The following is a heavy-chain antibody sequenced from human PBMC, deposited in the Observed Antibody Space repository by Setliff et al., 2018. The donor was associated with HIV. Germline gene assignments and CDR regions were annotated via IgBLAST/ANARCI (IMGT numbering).Heavy chain of an antibody. V-gene: IGHV4-59*10. Sequence: SETLSLTCAVYGGSFSAYYWTWIRQPAGKGLDWIGHMYTTGSTNYNASLKSRVTMSVDTSKNQFSLSLRSVTAADTAFYYCARASVGVTGLYAFDIWGQGTMVTVSS. J-gene: IGHJ3*02. D-gene: IGHD1-26*01. CDR1: GGSFSAYY. CDR3: ARASVGVTGLYAFDI. CDR2: MYTTGST.